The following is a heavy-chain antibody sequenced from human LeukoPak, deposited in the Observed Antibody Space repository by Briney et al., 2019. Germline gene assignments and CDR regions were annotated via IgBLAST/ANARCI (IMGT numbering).Heavy chain of an antibody. CDR2: IYYSGST. CDR3: ARLYDYYGSVYYFDY. J-gene: IGHJ4*02. Sequence: SETLSLTCTLSGGSINSYYWSWIRQPPGKGLEWIAYIYYSGSTNHNPSLKSRVTISVDTSKNQFSLNLSSVAAADTAVYYCARLYDYYGSVYYFDYWGQGTLVTVSS. D-gene: IGHD3-10*01. V-gene: IGHV4-59*01. CDR1: GGSINSYY.